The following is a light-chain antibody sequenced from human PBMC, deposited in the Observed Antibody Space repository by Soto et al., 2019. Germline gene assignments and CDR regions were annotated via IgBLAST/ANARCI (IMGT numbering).Light chain of an antibody. J-gene: IGLJ1*01. CDR1: NSDVGSYNL. Sequence: QSALTQPASVSGSPRQSITISCTGTNSDVGSYNLVSWFQQHPGKAPKLVIYEVTKRPSGVSDRFSGSKSGNTASLTISGLQAEDEAYYYCFSYAGDSVSGFGSGTKVTVL. CDR2: EVT. CDR3: FSYAGDSVSG. V-gene: IGLV2-23*02.